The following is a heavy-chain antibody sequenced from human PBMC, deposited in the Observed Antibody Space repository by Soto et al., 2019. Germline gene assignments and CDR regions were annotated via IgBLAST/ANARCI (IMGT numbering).Heavy chain of an antibody. CDR3: ALHQGVNPSFWFDP. D-gene: IGHD2-8*01. CDR1: GFSLSTSGVG. CDR2: IYWDDDK. Sequence: SGPTLVNPTQTLTLTCTFSGFSLSTSGVGVGWIRQPPGKALEWLALIYWDDDKRYSPSLKSRLTITKDTSKNQVVLTMTNMDPVDTATYYCALHQGVNPSFWFDPWGQGTLVTVSS. J-gene: IGHJ5*02. V-gene: IGHV2-5*02.